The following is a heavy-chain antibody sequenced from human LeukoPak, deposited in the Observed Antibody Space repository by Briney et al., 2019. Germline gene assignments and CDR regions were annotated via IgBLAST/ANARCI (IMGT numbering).Heavy chain of an antibody. CDR3: AKDIVVVTSGANAFNI. CDR1: GFTFSSYA. V-gene: IGHV3-23*01. J-gene: IGHJ3*02. Sequence: PGGSLRLSCAASGFTFSSYAMNWVRQAPGKGLEWVSGISGSGASTYYADFVKGRFTVSRDNSKNMVFLEVNSLRAEDTAVYYCAKDIVVVTSGANAFNIWGQGTMVTVSS. CDR2: ISGSGAST. D-gene: IGHD2-21*02.